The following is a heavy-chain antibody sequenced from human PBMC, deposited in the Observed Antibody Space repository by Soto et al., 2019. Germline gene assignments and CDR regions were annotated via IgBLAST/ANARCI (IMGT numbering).Heavy chain of an antibody. Sequence: GASVKVSCKASGYTFTSYGISWVRQAPGEGLEWMGWISAYNGNTNYAQKLQGRVTMTTDTSTSTAYMELRSLRSDDTAVYYCARAGYYDSSGYLGDVRGYIYYYDGMDVWGQGTTVTVSS. CDR3: ARAGYYDSSGYLGDVRGYIYYYDGMDV. CDR1: GYTFTSYG. J-gene: IGHJ6*02. D-gene: IGHD3-22*01. CDR2: ISAYNGNT. V-gene: IGHV1-18*01.